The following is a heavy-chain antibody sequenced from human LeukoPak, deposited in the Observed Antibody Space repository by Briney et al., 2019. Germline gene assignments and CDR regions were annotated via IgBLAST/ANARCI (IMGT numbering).Heavy chain of an antibody. CDR1: GYSFISYW. J-gene: IGHJ4*02. V-gene: IGHV5-51*01. Sequence: VESLKISCKGSGYSFISYWIGWVRQMPGKGLEWMGIIYPGDSDTRYSPSLQGQVSFSVDKSINTAYLQWSTLEASDTAMYYCARQDCYSANCYLEYWGQGTLVTVSS. CDR3: ARQDCYSANCYLEY. D-gene: IGHD2-2*01. CDR2: IYPGDSDT.